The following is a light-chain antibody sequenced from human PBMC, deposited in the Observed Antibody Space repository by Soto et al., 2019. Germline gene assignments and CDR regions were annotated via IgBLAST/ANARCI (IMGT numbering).Light chain of an antibody. CDR2: DAS. CDR1: HDIKKY. CDR3: QQFDDLPLT. J-gene: IGKJ4*01. Sequence: DIQMTQSPSSLSASAGDRVTITCQASHDIKKYLNWYQQKAHKVPKLLIHDASTLATGVPSRFTGSGSGTDFTLTINSLQPEDVATYYCQQFDDLPLTFGGGTKVDI. V-gene: IGKV1-33*01.